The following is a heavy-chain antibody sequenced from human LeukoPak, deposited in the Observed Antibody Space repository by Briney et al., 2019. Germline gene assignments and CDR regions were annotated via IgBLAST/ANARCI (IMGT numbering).Heavy chain of an antibody. V-gene: IGHV3-11*04. CDR2: ISSSGSTI. Sequence: PGGSLRLSCAASGFTLSDYYMSWIRQAPGKGLEWVSYISSSGSTIYYADSVKGRFTISRDNAKNSLYLQMNSLRAEDTAVYYCARDPYSGSYGPYYYYYMDVWGEGTTVTISS. CDR3: ARDPYSGSYGPYYYYYMDV. J-gene: IGHJ6*03. D-gene: IGHD1-26*01. CDR1: GFTLSDYY.